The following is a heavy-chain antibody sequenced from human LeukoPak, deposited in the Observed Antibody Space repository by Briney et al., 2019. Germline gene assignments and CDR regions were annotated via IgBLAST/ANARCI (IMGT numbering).Heavy chain of an antibody. Sequence: GASVKVSCKASGYTFTGYNMHWVRQAPGQGLEWMGWINPNSGGTNYAQKFQGRVTMTRDTSISTAYMELGRLRSDDTAVYYCARDICSGCSCWDDFDYWGQGTLVTVSS. CDR3: ARDICSGCSCWDDFDY. CDR2: INPNSGGT. D-gene: IGHD2-15*01. J-gene: IGHJ4*02. V-gene: IGHV1-2*02. CDR1: GYTFTGYN.